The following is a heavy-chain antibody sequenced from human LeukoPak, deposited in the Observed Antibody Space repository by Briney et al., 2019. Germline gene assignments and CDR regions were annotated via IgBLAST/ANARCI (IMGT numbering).Heavy chain of an antibody. CDR1: XGSVSSGSYY. J-gene: IGHJ3*02. V-gene: IGHV4-61*01. Sequence: PSETLSLTCTVSXGSVSSGSYYWSWIRQPPGKGLEWIGYIYYSGSTNYNPSLKSRVTISVDTSKNQFSLKLSSVTAADTAVYYCARDCSSTSCYTFGAFDIWGQGTMVTVSS. CDR2: IYYSGST. D-gene: IGHD2-2*02. CDR3: ARDCSSTSCYTFGAFDI.